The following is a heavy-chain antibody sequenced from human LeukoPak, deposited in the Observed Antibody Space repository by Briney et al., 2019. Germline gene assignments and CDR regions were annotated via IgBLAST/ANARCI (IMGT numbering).Heavy chain of an antibody. CDR1: GYTFTGYY. CDR2: INPNSGGT. D-gene: IGHD2-21*01. V-gene: IGHV1-2*02. Sequence: ASVKVSCKASGYTFTGYYMHWVRQAPGQGLEWMGWINPNSGGTNYAQRFQGRVTMTRDTSISTSYMEVSRLIYDDTAVYYCAREAGDNAYDVWGQGTMVTVSS. CDR3: AREAGDNAYDV. J-gene: IGHJ3*01.